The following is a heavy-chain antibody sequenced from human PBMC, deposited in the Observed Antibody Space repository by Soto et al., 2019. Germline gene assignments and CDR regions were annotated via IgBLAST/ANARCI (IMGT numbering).Heavy chain of an antibody. Sequence: PGGSLRLSCAASGFTFSSYAMSWVRQAPGKGLEWVSAISGSGGSTYYADSVKGRFTISRDNSKNTPYLQMNSLRAEDTAVYYCAKVSMTTVTNVYYYGMDVWGQGTTVTVSS. V-gene: IGHV3-23*01. CDR2: ISGSGGST. D-gene: IGHD4-4*01. CDR1: GFTFSSYA. CDR3: AKVSMTTVTNVYYYGMDV. J-gene: IGHJ6*02.